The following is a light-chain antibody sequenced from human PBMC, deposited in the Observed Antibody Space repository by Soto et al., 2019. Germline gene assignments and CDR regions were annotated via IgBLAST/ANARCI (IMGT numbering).Light chain of an antibody. Sequence: EIVMTQSPATLSVSPGERATLSCRASQSVSSNLAWYQQKPGQAPRLLIYGASTRATGIPARFSGSGSGTKFTLTISSLHSEDFAVYYCHQYNNWPTFGGGTKVQIK. CDR2: GAS. CDR3: HQYNNWPT. V-gene: IGKV3-15*01. CDR1: QSVSSN. J-gene: IGKJ4*01.